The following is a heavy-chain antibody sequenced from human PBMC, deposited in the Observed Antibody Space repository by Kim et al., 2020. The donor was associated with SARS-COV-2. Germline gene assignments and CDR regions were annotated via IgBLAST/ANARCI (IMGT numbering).Heavy chain of an antibody. CDR1: GGSISSSSYY. J-gene: IGHJ4*02. V-gene: IGHV4-39*01. CDR2: IYYSGST. CDR3: ARHAPDGTMVRGVMAFDY. Sequence: SETLSLTCTVSGGSISSSSYYWGWIRQPPGKGLEWIGSIYYSGSTYYNPSLKSRVTISVDTSKNQFSLKLSSVTAADTAVYYCARHAPDGTMVRGVMAFDYWGQGTLVTVSS. D-gene: IGHD3-10*01.